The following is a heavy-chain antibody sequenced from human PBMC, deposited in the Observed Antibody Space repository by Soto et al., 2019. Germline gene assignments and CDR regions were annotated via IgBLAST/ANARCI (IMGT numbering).Heavy chain of an antibody. CDR2: INHSGST. CDR3: ARGRLRYFDWFSTHAFDI. CDR1: GGSFSGYY. V-gene: IGHV4-34*01. J-gene: IGHJ3*02. D-gene: IGHD3-9*01. Sequence: SETLSLTCAVYGGSFSGYYWSWIRQPPGKGLEWIGEINHSGSTNYNPSLKSRVTISVDTSKNQFSLKLSSVTAADTAVYYCARGRLRYFDWFSTHAFDIWGQGTMVTVS.